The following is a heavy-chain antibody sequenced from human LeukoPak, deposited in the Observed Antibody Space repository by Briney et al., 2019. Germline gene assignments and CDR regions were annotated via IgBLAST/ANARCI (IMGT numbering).Heavy chain of an antibody. D-gene: IGHD1/OR15-1a*01. CDR1: GFTFSSYE. CDR2: IGSSGGAK. J-gene: IGHJ4*02. CDR3: ARVGPNWNNFDY. V-gene: IGHV3-48*03. Sequence: GGSLRLSCAASGFTFSSYEMNWVRQAPGKGLEWVSYIGSSGGAKYYAGSVMGRFTISRDNAQNSLFLQMNSLRAEDTAVYYCARVGPNWNNFDYWGQGTLVTVSS.